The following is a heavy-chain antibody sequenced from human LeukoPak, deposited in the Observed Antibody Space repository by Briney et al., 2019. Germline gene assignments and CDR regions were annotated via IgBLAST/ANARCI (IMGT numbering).Heavy chain of an antibody. CDR2: IQYDGSNQ. V-gene: IGHV3-30*02. Sequence: GGSLRLSCAASRFTFSTYGMHWVRQAPGKGLEWVAYIQYDGSNQQYADSVKGRFSISRDSSKNTLYLQMNSLRAEDTAVYYCARGYSSSWDPDDAFDIWGQGTMVTVSS. D-gene: IGHD6-13*01. CDR1: RFTFSTYG. J-gene: IGHJ3*02. CDR3: ARGYSSSWDPDDAFDI.